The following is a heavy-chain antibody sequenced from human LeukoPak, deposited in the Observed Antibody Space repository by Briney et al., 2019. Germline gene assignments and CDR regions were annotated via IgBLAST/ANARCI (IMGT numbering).Heavy chain of an antibody. CDR3: ARDGNFDY. D-gene: IGHD1-26*01. Sequence: EASVKVSCKASGYTFTDYYIHWVRQAPGQGLEWMGWISPNSGDTNYAQKFQGRVTMTRDTSISTAYMERNRLRSDDTAVYYCARDGNFDYWGQGTLVTVSS. CDR2: ISPNSGDT. V-gene: IGHV1-2*02. J-gene: IGHJ4*02. CDR1: GYTFTDYY.